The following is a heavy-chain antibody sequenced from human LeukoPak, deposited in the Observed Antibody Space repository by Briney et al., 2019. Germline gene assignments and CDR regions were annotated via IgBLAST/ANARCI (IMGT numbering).Heavy chain of an antibody. CDR2: IDYSGRT. D-gene: IGHD2-2*01. Sequence: SETLSLTCTVSGVSTNSYYYWSWIRQPPGKGLEWIGYIDYSGRTKYNPSLKSRVTISVDRSKNQFSLKLSSVTAADTAVYYCARRYCSSTSCYLGGYYFDYWGQGALVTVSS. CDR3: ARRYCSSTSCYLGGYYFDY. V-gene: IGHV4-59*12. CDR1: GVSTNSYYY. J-gene: IGHJ4*02.